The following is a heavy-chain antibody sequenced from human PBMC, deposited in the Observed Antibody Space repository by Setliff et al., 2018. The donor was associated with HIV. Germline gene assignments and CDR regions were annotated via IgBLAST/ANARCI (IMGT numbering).Heavy chain of an antibody. V-gene: IGHV4-61*02. CDR1: GGSITSDSYY. CDR3: ARGVVVDTTLGS. Sequence: SETLSLTCTVSGGSITSDSYYWSWIRQPAGKGLEWIGRIYTSGSTIYNPSLKSRVTISVDTSKNQFSLKLSSVTAADTAVYYCARGVVVDTTLGSWGQGTLVTVSS. J-gene: IGHJ4*02. CDR2: IYTSGST. D-gene: IGHD2-15*01.